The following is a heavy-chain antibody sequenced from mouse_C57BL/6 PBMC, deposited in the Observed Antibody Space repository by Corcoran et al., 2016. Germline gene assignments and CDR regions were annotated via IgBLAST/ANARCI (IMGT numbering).Heavy chain of an antibody. V-gene: IGHV1-18*01. CDR2: INPNNGGT. Sequence: EVQLQQSGPELVKPGASVKIPCKASGYTFTDYNMDWVKQSHGKSLEWIGDINPNNGGTIYNQKFKGKATLTVDKSSGTAYMELRSLTSEDTAVYYCARGYDGYRYWYFDVCGTGTTVTVSS. CDR3: ARGYDGYRYWYFDV. J-gene: IGHJ1*03. CDR1: GYTFTDYN. D-gene: IGHD2-3*01.